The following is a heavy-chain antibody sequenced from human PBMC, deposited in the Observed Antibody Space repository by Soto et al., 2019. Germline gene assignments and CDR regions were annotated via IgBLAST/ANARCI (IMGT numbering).Heavy chain of an antibody. J-gene: IGHJ6*02. V-gene: IGHV1-69*10. CDR3: ARGPFRPSAMDV. CDR1: GDNFKKNF. Sequence: SVKVSCKTSGDNFKKNFFTWVRQAPGQGLEWMGGTIPALGKTHYIEKFQGRVTITVDDATRTVYMEVRDLTSEDTVIYYCARGPFRPSAMDVWGQGTTVTVSS. CDR2: TIPALGKT. D-gene: IGHD3-10*01.